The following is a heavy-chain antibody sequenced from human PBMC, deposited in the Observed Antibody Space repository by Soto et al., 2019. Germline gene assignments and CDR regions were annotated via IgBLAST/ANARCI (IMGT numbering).Heavy chain of an antibody. J-gene: IGHJ4*02. CDR3: ARPRYDGSGTPFDH. D-gene: IGHD3-22*01. CDR2: INGDGSTT. Sequence: EVQLVESGGALVQPGGSLSLSCAASGFTFSSYWMHWVRQAPGKGLVWVSRINGDGSTTTYADSVKGRFVISRDNAKNMLYLQMNSLTAEDTAVYYCARPRYDGSGTPFDHRGQGTLVTVSS. V-gene: IGHV3-74*01. CDR1: GFTFSSYW.